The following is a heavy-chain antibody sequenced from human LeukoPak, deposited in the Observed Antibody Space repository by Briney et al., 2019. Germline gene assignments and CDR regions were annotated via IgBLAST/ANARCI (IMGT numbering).Heavy chain of an antibody. CDR1: GFTFNSFA. CDR2: ITGSGGST. D-gene: IGHD2-21*02. Sequence: GGSLRLSCAASGFTFNSFAMIWVRQAPGKGLEWVSAITGSGGSTYYVDSVKGRFTISRDNSKNTLYLQMNSLRAEDTAVYYCAKGYNCGGDCYNFDYWGQGTLVTVSS. J-gene: IGHJ4*02. V-gene: IGHV3-23*01. CDR3: AKGYNCGGDCYNFDY.